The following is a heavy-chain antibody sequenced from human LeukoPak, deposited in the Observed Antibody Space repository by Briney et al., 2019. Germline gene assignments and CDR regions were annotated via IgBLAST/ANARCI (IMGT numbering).Heavy chain of an antibody. CDR2: IIPIFGTT. Sequence: SVKVSCKASGGTFSSYPISWVRQAPGQGLEWMGGIIPIFGTTNYAQKFQGRVTITTDESTSTAYMELNGLRSEDTAVYYCARGIRGYYYYYMDVWGKGTTVTVSS. J-gene: IGHJ6*03. V-gene: IGHV1-69*05. CDR1: GGTFSSYP. CDR3: ARGIRGYYYYYMDV.